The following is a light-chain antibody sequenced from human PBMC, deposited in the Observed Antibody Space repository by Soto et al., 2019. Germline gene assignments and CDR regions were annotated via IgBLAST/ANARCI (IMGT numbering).Light chain of an antibody. CDR1: PSDVGGHNY. CDR3: SSYSSSGTLFV. V-gene: IGLV2-14*01. Sequence: SLITQRASVSVSPGQSNSVSCPGPPSDVGGHNYFSWFQQHPGQAPKLLIYEVTARPSGVSTRFSGSKSGNTASLTISGLQAEDEADYHCSSYSSSGTLFVFGTGTKVTVL. CDR2: EVT. J-gene: IGLJ1*01.